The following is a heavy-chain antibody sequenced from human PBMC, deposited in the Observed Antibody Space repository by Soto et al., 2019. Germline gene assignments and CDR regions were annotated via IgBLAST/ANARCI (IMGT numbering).Heavy chain of an antibody. CDR3: ALALGPTTGLDY. D-gene: IGHD1-26*01. CDR2: IYNSGTT. Sequence: TLSLTCSVSGASTVSHYHWTWIRQPPGKGLEWMGYIYNSGTTVYNPSLTSRLSISMDTSGNQFSLELRSVTAADTAVYYCALALGPTTGLDYWGQGTLVTVSS. J-gene: IGHJ4*02. CDR1: GASTVSHYH. V-gene: IGHV4-31*02.